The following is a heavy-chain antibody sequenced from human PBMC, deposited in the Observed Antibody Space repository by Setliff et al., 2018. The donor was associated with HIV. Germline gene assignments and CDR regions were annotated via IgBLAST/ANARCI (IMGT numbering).Heavy chain of an antibody. D-gene: IGHD1-1*01. CDR1: GGSFRGHY. CDR3: ARKGWNAYEAFDY. CDR2: VNRTGST. Sequence: ETLSLTCAVYGGSFRGHYWTWIRQPAGKGLEWIGEVNRTGSTNYNPSLKSRVNISIDTSKNQFSLKLGSVTAADTAIYFCARKGWNAYEAFDYWGQGALVTVSS. V-gene: IGHV4-34*01. J-gene: IGHJ4*02.